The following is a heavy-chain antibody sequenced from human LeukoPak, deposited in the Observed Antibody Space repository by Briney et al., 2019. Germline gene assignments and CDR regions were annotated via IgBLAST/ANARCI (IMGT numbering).Heavy chain of an antibody. CDR1: GGSISSYY. V-gene: IGHV4-59*08. CDR3: ARHYDFDAFDI. CDR2: IYYSGST. J-gene: IGHJ3*02. Sequence: SETLSLTCTVSGGSISSYYWSWIRQPPGKGLEWIGYIYYSGSTNYNPSLKSRVTISVDTSKNQFSLKLSSVTAADTAVYYCARHYDFDAFDIWGQGTMVTVSS. D-gene: IGHD3-3*01.